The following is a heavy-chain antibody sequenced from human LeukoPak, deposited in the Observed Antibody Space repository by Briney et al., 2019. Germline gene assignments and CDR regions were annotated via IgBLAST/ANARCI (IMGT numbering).Heavy chain of an antibody. CDR1: GFTFSSYA. CDR3: AREEKGYYDFWSGYGIANWFDP. CDR2: IKQDGSEK. D-gene: IGHD3-3*01. J-gene: IGHJ5*02. Sequence: GGSLRLSCAASGFTFSSYAMSWVRQAPGKGLEWVANIKQDGSEKYYVDSVKGRFTISRDNAKNSLYLQMNSLRAEDTAVYYCAREEKGYYDFWSGYGIANWFDPWGQGTLVTVSS. V-gene: IGHV3-7*03.